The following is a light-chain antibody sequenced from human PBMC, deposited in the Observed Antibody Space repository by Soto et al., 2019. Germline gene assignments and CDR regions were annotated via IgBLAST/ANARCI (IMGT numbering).Light chain of an antibody. Sequence: VQITQSPSTLSASVGDRVTITCRASQSISSWSAWYQQKPGKAPKLLIYKASTLKSGVPSRFSGSGSGTEFTLTISSLQPDDFATYYCQHYNSYSEAFSQGTKVDIK. V-gene: IGKV1-5*03. CDR1: QSISSW. CDR3: QHYNSYSEA. J-gene: IGKJ1*01. CDR2: KAS.